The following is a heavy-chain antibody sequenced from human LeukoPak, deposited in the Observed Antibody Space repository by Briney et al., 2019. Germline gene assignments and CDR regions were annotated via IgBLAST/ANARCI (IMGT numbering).Heavy chain of an antibody. V-gene: IGHV5-51*01. D-gene: IGHD3-10*01. Sequence: GESLKISCEGSGYTFSTYWVAWLRKMPGKGLEWMGIIYPGDSDTRYSPSLQGQVTISADKSISTAYLQWSSLKASDTAMYYCARTYYYGPGRVDYYGLDVWGRGTTVTVSS. J-gene: IGHJ6*02. CDR2: IYPGDSDT. CDR1: GYTFSTYW. CDR3: ARTYYYGPGRVDYYGLDV.